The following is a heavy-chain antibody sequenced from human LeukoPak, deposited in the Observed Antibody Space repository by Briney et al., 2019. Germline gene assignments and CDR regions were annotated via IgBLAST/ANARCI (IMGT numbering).Heavy chain of an antibody. CDR2: IYTSGST. D-gene: IGHD3-22*01. J-gene: IGHJ4*02. CDR1: GGSISSGSYY. CDR3: ARDYYDSSGYFD. Sequence: SETLSLTCTVSGGSISSGSYYWSWLRQPAGKGLEWIGRIYTSGSTNYNPSLKSRVTISVDTSKNQFSLKLSSVTAADTAVYYCARDYYDSSGYFDWGQGTLVTVSS. V-gene: IGHV4-61*02.